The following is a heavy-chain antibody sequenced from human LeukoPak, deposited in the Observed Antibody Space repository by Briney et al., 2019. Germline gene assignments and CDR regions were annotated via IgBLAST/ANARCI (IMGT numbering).Heavy chain of an antibody. J-gene: IGHJ4*02. Sequence: SETLSLTCTVSGGSISSYYWSWIRQPPGKGLEWIGYIYYSGSTNYNPSLKSRVTISVDTSKNQFSLKLGSVTAADTAVYYCARGLGYCSSTSCYTGGDYWGQGTLVTVSS. CDR1: GGSISSYY. V-gene: IGHV4-59*12. CDR3: ARGLGYCSSTSCYTGGDY. CDR2: IYYSGST. D-gene: IGHD2-2*02.